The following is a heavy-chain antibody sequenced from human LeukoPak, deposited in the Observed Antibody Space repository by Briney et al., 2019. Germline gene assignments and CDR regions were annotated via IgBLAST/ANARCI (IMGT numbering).Heavy chain of an antibody. D-gene: IGHD3-10*01. CDR2: ISYSGST. CDR3: ARGENIRREYYFDY. V-gene: IGHV4-59*01. Sequence: SETLSLTCTVSGGSISSYYWSWIRQPPGKGLEWMGYISYSGSTNYNPSLKSRLTISVDTSKNHFSLKLSSMTAADTAVYYCARGENIRREYYFDYWGQGTLVTVSS. CDR1: GGSISSYY. J-gene: IGHJ4*02.